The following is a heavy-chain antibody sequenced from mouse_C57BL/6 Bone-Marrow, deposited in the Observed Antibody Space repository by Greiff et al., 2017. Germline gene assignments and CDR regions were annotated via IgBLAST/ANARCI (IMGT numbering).Heavy chain of an antibody. CDR1: GYTFTDYY. D-gene: IGHD2-4*01. Sequence: EVQLQQSGPELVKPGASVKISCKASGYTFTDYYMNWVKQSHGKSLEWIGDINPNNGGTSYNQKFKGKATLTVDKSSSTAYMELRSLTSEDSAVYYCARWGLRGKTYYFDYWGQGTTLTVSS. J-gene: IGHJ2*01. V-gene: IGHV1-26*01. CDR2: INPNNGGT. CDR3: ARWGLRGKTYYFDY.